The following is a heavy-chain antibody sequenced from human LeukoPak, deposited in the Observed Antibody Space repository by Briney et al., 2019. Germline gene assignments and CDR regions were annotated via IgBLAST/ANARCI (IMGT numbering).Heavy chain of an antibody. Sequence: GGSLRLSCAASGFTFSSYSMNWVRQAPGKGLEWVSYISSSSSTIYYADSVKGRFTISRDNAKNSLYLQMNSLRDEDTAVYYCARDRSLPYCSSTSCYDVNYYYGMDVWGQGTTVTVSS. CDR3: ARDRSLPYCSSTSCYDVNYYYGMDV. CDR2: ISSSSSTI. J-gene: IGHJ6*02. D-gene: IGHD2-2*01. CDR1: GFTFSSYS. V-gene: IGHV3-48*02.